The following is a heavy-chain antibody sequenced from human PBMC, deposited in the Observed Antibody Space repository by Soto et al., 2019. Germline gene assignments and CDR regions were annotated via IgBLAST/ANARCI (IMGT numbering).Heavy chain of an antibody. Sequence: PGGSLRLSCAASGFTFSSYSMNWVRQAPGKGLEWVSYISSSSSTIYYADSVKGRFTISRDNAKNSLYLQMNSLRAEDTAVYYCARDAISRDYQLLYYYYYYYMDVWGKGTTVTVSS. CDR3: ARDAISRDYQLLYYYYYYYMDV. J-gene: IGHJ6*03. V-gene: IGHV3-48*01. CDR1: GFTFSSYS. D-gene: IGHD2-2*01. CDR2: ISSSSSTI.